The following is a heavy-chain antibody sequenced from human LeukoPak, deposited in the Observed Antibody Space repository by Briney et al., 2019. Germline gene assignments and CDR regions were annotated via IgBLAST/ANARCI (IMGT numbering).Heavy chain of an antibody. CDR2: IYYSGST. D-gene: IGHD5-12*01. V-gene: IGHV4-30-4*01. CDR1: GGSISSGDYY. CDR3: ARVLSGYDGGHAFDI. J-gene: IGHJ3*02. Sequence: PSQTLSLTCTVSGGSISSGDYYWSWIRQPPGKGLEWIGYIYYSGSTYYNPSLKSRVTISVDTSKNQFSLKLSSVTAADTAVYYCARVLSGYDGGHAFDIWGQGTMVTVSS.